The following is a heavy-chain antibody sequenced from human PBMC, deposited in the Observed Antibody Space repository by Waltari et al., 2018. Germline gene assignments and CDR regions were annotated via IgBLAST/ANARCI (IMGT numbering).Heavy chain of an antibody. V-gene: IGHV3-48*04. CDR1: GFTFSSYS. CDR3: ARDPRWFRELSPYYGMDV. J-gene: IGHJ6*02. Sequence: EVQLVESGGGLVQPGGSLRLSCAASGFTFSSYSMNWVRQAPGKGLEWVSYISSISSTIYYADPVKGRFTSSRDNAKNSLYLQRNSLRAEDTAVYYCARDPRWFRELSPYYGMDVWGQGTTVTVSS. D-gene: IGHD3-10*01. CDR2: ISSISSTI.